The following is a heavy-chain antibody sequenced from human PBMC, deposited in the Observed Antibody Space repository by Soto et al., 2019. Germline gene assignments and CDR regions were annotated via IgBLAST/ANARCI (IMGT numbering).Heavy chain of an antibody. V-gene: IGHV3-48*02. CDR3: ASGPGTGHLFDY. D-gene: IGHD2-8*02. J-gene: IGHJ4*02. Sequence: PGGSLSLSCAASGITFRSYPMNWVRHAPGRGLEWVSYISPTSSTIYYAGSVRGRFTISRDNAKNSLYLQMDSLTDEDTAVYYCASGPGTGHLFDYWGQGTLVTVSS. CDR1: GITFRSYP. CDR2: ISPTSSTI.